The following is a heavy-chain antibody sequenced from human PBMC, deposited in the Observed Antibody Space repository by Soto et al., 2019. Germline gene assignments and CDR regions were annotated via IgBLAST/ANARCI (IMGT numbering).Heavy chain of an antibody. Sequence: PGASLRLSCPASGFTFSISSLNWVRQAPGRGLEWVSSISSSSSYIYYADSVKGRFTISRDNAKNSLYLQMNSLRAEDTAVYYCARGAGWDYDILTGYPVSDWIDYWGQGT. CDR3: ARGAGWDYDILTGYPVSDWIDY. CDR1: GFTFSISS. D-gene: IGHD3-9*01. V-gene: IGHV3-21*01. J-gene: IGHJ4*02. CDR2: ISSSSSYI.